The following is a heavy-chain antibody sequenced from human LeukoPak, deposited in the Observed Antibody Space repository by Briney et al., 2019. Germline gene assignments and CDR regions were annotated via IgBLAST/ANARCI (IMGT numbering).Heavy chain of an antibody. J-gene: IGHJ3*02. CDR3: ARLPYYYDSSGYQGAFDI. CDR1: GYTFTSYY. Sequence: ASVKVSCKASGYTFTSYYMHWVRQAPGQGLEWMGIINPSGGSTSYAQKFQGRVTMTRDTSTSTVYMELSSLRSEDTAVYYCARLPYYYDSSGYQGAFDIWGQGTMVTVSS. D-gene: IGHD3-22*01. CDR2: INPSGGST. V-gene: IGHV1-46*01.